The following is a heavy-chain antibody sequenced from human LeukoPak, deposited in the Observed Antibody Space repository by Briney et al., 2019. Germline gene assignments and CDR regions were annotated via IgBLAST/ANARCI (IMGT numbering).Heavy chain of an antibody. CDR3: ARLDDYYGSGSNDY. CDR2: IYSGGST. V-gene: IGHV3-53*01. CDR1: GFTVSSNY. J-gene: IGHJ4*02. Sequence: PGGSLRLSCAASGFTVSSNYMSWVRQAPGKGLEWVSVIYSGGSTYYADSVKGRFTISRDNSKNTLYLQMNSLRAEDTAVYYCARLDDYYGSGSNDYWGQGTLVTVSS. D-gene: IGHD3-10*01.